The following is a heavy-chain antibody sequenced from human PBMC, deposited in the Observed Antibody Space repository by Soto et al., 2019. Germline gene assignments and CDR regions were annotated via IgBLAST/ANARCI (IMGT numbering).Heavy chain of an antibody. CDR2: IGGSGDST. J-gene: IGHJ4*02. D-gene: IGHD5-12*01. CDR1: GFTFSSSA. V-gene: IGHV3-23*01. Sequence: GGSLRLSCAASGFTFSSSAMSWVRQAPGKGLEWVSAIGGSGDSTYYADSVKGRFTISRDNSKNTLYVQMHSLRAEDTAVYYCAKDRSGPNTDFDYWGQGTLVTVSS. CDR3: AKDRSGPNTDFDY.